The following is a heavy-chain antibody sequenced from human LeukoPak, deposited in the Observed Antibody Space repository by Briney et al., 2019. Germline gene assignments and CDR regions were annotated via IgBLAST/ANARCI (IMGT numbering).Heavy chain of an antibody. D-gene: IGHD6-19*01. CDR3: ARHKYSSGWPPEGAFDI. V-gene: IGHV4-34*01. J-gene: IGHJ3*02. Sequence: SETLSLTCAVYGGSFSGYYWSWIRQPPGKGLEWIGEINHSGSTNYNPSLMSRVTISVDTPKNQFSLKLSSVTAADTAVYYCARHKYSSGWPPEGAFDIWGQGTMVTVSS. CDR1: GGSFSGYY. CDR2: INHSGST.